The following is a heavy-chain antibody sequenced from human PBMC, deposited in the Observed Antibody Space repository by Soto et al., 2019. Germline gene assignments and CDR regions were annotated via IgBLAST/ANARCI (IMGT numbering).Heavy chain of an antibody. Sequence: GGSLRLSCAASGFTFSSYEMNWVRQAPGKGLEWVSYISSSGSTIYYADSVKGRFTISRDNAKNSLYLQMNSLRAEDTAVYYCARDDLTREYSSSSHYYGMDVWGQGTTVTVSS. CDR1: GFTFSSYE. V-gene: IGHV3-48*03. D-gene: IGHD6-6*01. J-gene: IGHJ6*02. CDR2: ISSSGSTI. CDR3: ARDDLTREYSSSSHYYGMDV.